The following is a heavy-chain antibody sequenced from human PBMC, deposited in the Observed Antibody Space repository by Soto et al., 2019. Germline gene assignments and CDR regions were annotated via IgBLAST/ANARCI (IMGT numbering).Heavy chain of an antibody. CDR3: ARDLRMFRIAVAGTLYY. V-gene: IGHV3-33*01. D-gene: IGHD6-19*01. Sequence: GGSLRLSCAASGFTFSSYGMHWVRQAPGKGLEWVAVIWYDGSNKYYADSVKGRFTISRDNSKNTLYLQMNSLRAEDTAVYYCARDLRMFRIAVAGTLYYWGQGTLVTVSS. CDR1: GFTFSSYG. J-gene: IGHJ4*02. CDR2: IWYDGSNK.